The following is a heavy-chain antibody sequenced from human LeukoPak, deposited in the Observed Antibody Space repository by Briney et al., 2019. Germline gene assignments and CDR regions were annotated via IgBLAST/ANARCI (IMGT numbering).Heavy chain of an antibody. CDR1: GFTFSNYG. CDR2: IWYDGSNK. CDR3: ARAAPELYSGGWLYYYYGMDV. J-gene: IGHJ6*02. D-gene: IGHD6-19*01. V-gene: IGHV3-33*01. Sequence: PGGSLRLSCAASGFTFSNYGMHWVRQAPGKGLEWVAVIWYDGSNKYYAEFVKGRFTISRDNSKNTLYLQMNSLRAEDTAVYYCARAAPELYSGGWLYYYYGMDVWGQGTTVTVSS.